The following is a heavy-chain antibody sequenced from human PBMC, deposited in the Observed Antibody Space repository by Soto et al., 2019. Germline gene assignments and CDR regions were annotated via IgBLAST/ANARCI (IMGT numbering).Heavy chain of an antibody. CDR2: ISGGGGGT. CDR1: GFTFSSYA. Sequence: LRLSCAASGFTFSSYAMGWVRQAAGRGLEWVSAISGGGGGTYYADSVKGRFTISRDNSKNTLYLQMNSLRDEDTAVYYCAKDALSRIAVAGAGGFDYWGQGTLVTVSS. CDR3: AKDALSRIAVAGAGGFDY. V-gene: IGHV3-23*01. J-gene: IGHJ4*02. D-gene: IGHD6-19*01.